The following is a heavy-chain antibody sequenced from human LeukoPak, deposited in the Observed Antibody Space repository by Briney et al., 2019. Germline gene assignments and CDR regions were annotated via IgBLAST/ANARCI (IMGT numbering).Heavy chain of an antibody. J-gene: IGHJ4*02. V-gene: IGHV3-30*04. CDR2: ISYDGSNK. CDR3: ARDILTGYSTPNFDY. CDR1: GFTFSTYT. D-gene: IGHD3-9*01. Sequence: GGSLRLSCAASGFTFSTYTMHWVRQAPGKGLEWVAFISYDGSNKFYADSVKGRFTISSDNSKNRLYLQMSSLRGEDTAIYYCARDILTGYSTPNFDYWGQGTLVTVSS.